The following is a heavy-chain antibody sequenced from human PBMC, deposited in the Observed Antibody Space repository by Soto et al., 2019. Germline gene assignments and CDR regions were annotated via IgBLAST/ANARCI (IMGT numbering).Heavy chain of an antibody. Sequence: QVQLVQSGAEVKKPGSSMKVSCKASGGIFSDFSFSWVRQAPGQGLEWMGGIMPIFGRPAYAQKFRGRVTITAEEVTRATYVVLSTLLSEDTAIYYCASWLRMAGSGNYYYGMDVWGQGTTVTVSS. CDR1: GGIFSDFS. V-gene: IGHV1-69*12. D-gene: IGHD6-19*01. J-gene: IGHJ6*02. CDR3: ASWLRMAGSGNYYYGMDV. CDR2: IMPIFGRP.